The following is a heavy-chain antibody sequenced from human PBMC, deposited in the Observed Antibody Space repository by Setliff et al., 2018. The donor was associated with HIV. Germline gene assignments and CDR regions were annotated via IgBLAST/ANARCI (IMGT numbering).Heavy chain of an antibody. Sequence: GESLKISCKGSGYSFSSYWINWVRQMPGKGLEWMGRIDPSDSYTNYSPSFQGHVSISADRSISTAYLQWSSLKASDTAMYYCARGFYGDYYFDYWGQGTLVTAPQ. CDR1: GYSFSSYW. CDR2: IDPSDSYT. D-gene: IGHD4-17*01. CDR3: ARGFYGDYYFDY. V-gene: IGHV5-10-1*01. J-gene: IGHJ4*02.